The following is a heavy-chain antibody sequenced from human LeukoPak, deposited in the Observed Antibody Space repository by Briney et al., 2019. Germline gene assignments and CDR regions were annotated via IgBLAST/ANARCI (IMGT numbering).Heavy chain of an antibody. CDR1: GFTFSSYS. CDR2: ISSSSSYI. D-gene: IGHD1-26*01. V-gene: IGHV3-21*01. J-gene: IGHJ4*02. Sequence: GGSLRLSGAASGFTFSSYSMNWVRQAPGKGLEWVSSISSSSSYIYYADSVKGRFTISRDNAKNSLYLQMNSLRAEDTAVYYCARDPHSGSYLYYFDYWGQGTLVTVSS. CDR3: ARDPHSGSYLYYFDY.